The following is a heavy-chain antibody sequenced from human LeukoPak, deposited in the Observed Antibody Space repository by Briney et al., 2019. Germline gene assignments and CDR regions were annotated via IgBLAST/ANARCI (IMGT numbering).Heavy chain of an antibody. CDR3: ARVHGSGPVAENWYFDL. Sequence: GGSLRLSCAASGFTFSSYDMHWVRQATGKGLEWVSAIGTAGDTYYPGSVKGRFTISRENAKNSLYLQMNSLRAGDTAVYYCARVHGSGPVAENWYFDLWGRGTLVTVSS. V-gene: IGHV3-13*01. D-gene: IGHD3-10*01. CDR2: IGTAGDT. CDR1: GFTFSSYD. J-gene: IGHJ2*01.